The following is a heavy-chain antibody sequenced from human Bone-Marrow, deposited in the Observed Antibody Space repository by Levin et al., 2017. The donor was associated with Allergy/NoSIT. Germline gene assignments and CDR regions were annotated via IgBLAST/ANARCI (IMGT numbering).Heavy chain of an antibody. CDR1: GGSISSYY. J-gene: IGHJ3*02. CDR3: ARHSESDTAMVPGAFDI. D-gene: IGHD5-18*01. Sequence: SQTLSLTCTVSGGSISSYYWSWIRQPPGKGLEWIGYIYYSGSTNYNPSLKSRVTISVDTSKNQFSLKLSSVTAADTAVYYCARHSESDTAMVPGAFDIWGQGTMVTVSS. V-gene: IGHV4-59*08. CDR2: IYYSGST.